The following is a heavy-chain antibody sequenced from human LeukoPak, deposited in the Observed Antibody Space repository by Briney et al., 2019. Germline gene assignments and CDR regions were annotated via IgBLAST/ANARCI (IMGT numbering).Heavy chain of an antibody. V-gene: IGHV3-21*01. J-gene: IGHJ4*02. CDR3: ARDMALTYFDY. Sequence: GGSLRLSCAASGFTFSSYSMNWVRQAPGKGLEWVSSISSSSSYIYYADSVKGRFTISRDNAKNPLYLQMNSLRAEDTAVYYCARDMALTYFDYWGQGTLVTVSS. CDR1: GFTFSSYS. CDR2: ISSSSSYI. D-gene: IGHD4/OR15-4a*01.